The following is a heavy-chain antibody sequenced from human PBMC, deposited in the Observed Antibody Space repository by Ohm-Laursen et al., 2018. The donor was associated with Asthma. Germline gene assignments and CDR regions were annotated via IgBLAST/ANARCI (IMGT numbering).Heavy chain of an antibody. D-gene: IGHD3-10*01. CDR1: GITFSKAW. CDR3: AKDSGDMVRGVFDY. CDR2: ISGSGGST. J-gene: IGHJ4*02. Sequence: SLRLSCAASGITFSKAWMSWVRQAPGKGLEWVSAISGSGGSTYYADSVKGRFTISRDNSKNTLYLQMNSLRAEDTAVYYCAKDSGDMVRGVFDYWGQGTLVTVSS. V-gene: IGHV3-23*01.